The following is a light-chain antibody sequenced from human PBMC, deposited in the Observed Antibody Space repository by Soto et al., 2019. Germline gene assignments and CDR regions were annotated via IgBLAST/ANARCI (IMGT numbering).Light chain of an antibody. V-gene: IGKV3-11*01. J-gene: IGKJ1*01. Sequence: EIVLTQSPATLSLSPGERATLSCRASQSVSSYLAWYQQKPGQAPRLLIYDASNRATGIPARFSGSGSGTDFTLTISSLEPEDFAVYYCQQRSNWTPKWTFGKGTKVDI. CDR2: DAS. CDR3: QQRSNWTPKWT. CDR1: QSVSSY.